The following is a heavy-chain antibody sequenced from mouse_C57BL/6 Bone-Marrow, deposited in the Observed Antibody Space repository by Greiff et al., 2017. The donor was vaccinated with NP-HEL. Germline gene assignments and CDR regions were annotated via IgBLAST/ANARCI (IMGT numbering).Heavy chain of an antibody. Sequence: QVQLKESGAELVRPGTSVKMSCKASGYTFTNYWIGWAKQRPGHGLEWIGDTYPGGGYTNYNEKFKGKATLTADKSSSTAYMQFSSLTSEDSAIYYCARRGVLLRYFDVWGTGTTVTVSS. CDR2: TYPGGGYT. V-gene: IGHV1-63*01. CDR1: GYTFTNYW. CDR3: ARRGVLLRYFDV. J-gene: IGHJ1*03. D-gene: IGHD1-1*01.